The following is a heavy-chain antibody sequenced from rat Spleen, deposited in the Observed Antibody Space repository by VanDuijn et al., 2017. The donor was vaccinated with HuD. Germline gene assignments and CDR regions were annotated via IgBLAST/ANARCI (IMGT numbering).Heavy chain of an antibody. CDR3: TREAMGIDY. CDR2: IWGDGST. D-gene: IGHD1-7*01. Sequence: QVQLKESGPGLVQPSQTLSLTCTVSGFSLTSYDVHWVRQPPGKGLEWMGGIWGDGSTDYNSALKSRLSISRDTSKSQVFLKMNSLQTEDTAIYVCTREAMGIDYWGQGVMVTVSS. CDR1: GFSLTSYD. V-gene: IGHV2-1*01. J-gene: IGHJ2*01.